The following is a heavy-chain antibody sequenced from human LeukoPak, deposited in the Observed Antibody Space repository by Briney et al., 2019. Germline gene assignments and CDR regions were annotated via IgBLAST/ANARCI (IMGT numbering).Heavy chain of an antibody. CDR1: GFTVSSNY. D-gene: IGHD3-10*01. V-gene: IGHV3-53*01. J-gene: IGHJ4*02. CDR3: ARVDTMVRGVIDYYFDY. CDR2: IYSGGST. Sequence: GGSLRLSCAASGFTVSSNYMSWVRQAPGKGLEWVSVIYSGGSTYYADSVKGRFTISRDNSKNMLYLQMNSLRAEDTAVYYCARVDTMVRGVIDYYFDYWGQGTLVTVSS.